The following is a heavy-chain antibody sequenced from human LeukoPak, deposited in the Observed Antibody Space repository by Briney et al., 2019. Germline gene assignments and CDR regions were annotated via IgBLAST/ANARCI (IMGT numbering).Heavy chain of an antibody. V-gene: IGHV1-8*01. CDR2: MNPNSGNT. CDR1: GYTFTSHD. CDR3: ARRYCSSTSCHYFDY. J-gene: IGHJ4*02. D-gene: IGHD2-2*01. Sequence: GASVKVSCKAPGYTFTSHDINWVRQATGQGLEWMGWMNPNSGNTGYAQKFQGRVTMTRNTSISTAYMELSSLRSEDTAVYYCARRYCSSTSCHYFDYWGQGTLVTVSS.